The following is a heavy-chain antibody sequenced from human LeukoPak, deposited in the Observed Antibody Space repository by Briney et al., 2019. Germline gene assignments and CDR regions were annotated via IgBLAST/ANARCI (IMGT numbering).Heavy chain of an antibody. CDR3: AKAPYYDILTGYYSSNWFDP. CDR1: GITLSNYG. D-gene: IGHD3-9*01. V-gene: IGHV3-23*01. J-gene: IGHJ5*02. CDR2: ISDSGGRT. Sequence: GGSLRLSCAVSGITLSNYGMSWVRQAPGKGLEWVAGISDSGGRTNYADSVKGRFTISRDNPKNTLYLQMNSLRAEDTAVYYCAKAPYYDILTGYYSSNWFDPWGQGTLVTVSS.